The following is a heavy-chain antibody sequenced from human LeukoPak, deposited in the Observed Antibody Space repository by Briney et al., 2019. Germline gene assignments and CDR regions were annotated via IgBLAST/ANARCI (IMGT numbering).Heavy chain of an antibody. Sequence: ASVKVSCKASGYTSTSYGISWVRQAPGQGLEWMGWISAYNGNTNYAQKLQGRVTMTTDTSTSTAYMELRSLRSDDTAVYYCASRSYYYDSSGYYQDAFDIWGQGTMVTVSS. CDR1: GYTSTSYG. D-gene: IGHD3-22*01. CDR2: ISAYNGNT. CDR3: ASRSYYYDSSGYYQDAFDI. J-gene: IGHJ3*02. V-gene: IGHV1-18*01.